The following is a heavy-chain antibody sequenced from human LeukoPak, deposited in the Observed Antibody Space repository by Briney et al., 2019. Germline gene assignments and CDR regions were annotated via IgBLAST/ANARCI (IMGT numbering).Heavy chain of an antibody. V-gene: IGHV1-69*01. CDR2: IIPIFGTA. Sequence: SVKVSCKASGGTFISYAISWVRQAPGKGLEWMGGIIPIFGTANCAQKFQGRVTITADESTSTAYMELSSLRSEDTAVYYCARSRYFDWLSPYYYYGMDVWGKGTTVTVSS. D-gene: IGHD3-9*01. CDR3: ARSRYFDWLSPYYYYGMDV. J-gene: IGHJ6*04. CDR1: GGTFISYA.